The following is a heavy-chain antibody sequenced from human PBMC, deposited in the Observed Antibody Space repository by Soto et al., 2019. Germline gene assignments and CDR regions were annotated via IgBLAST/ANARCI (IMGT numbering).Heavy chain of an antibody. J-gene: IGHJ6*02. D-gene: IGHD6-6*01. CDR1: GGSISSSSYY. Sequence: LSLTCTVSGGSISSSSYYWGWIRQPPGKGLEWIGSIYYSGSTYYNPSLKSRVTISVDTSKNQFSLKLSSVTAADTAVYYCSARLGLYYYGMDVWGQGTTVTVSS. V-gene: IGHV4-39*01. CDR3: SARLGLYYYGMDV. CDR2: IYYSGST.